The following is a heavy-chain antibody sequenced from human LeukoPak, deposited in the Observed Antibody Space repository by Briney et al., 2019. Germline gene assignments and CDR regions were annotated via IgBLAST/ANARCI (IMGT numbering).Heavy chain of an antibody. CDR1: GFTFSTYA. Sequence: PGGSLRLSCAASGFTFSTYAIHWVRQAPGKGLEWVSAISSSSGHSYYADSVKGRFTISRDNSKNTVCLQMNNLRADDTAVYYCAKAGIAVAGTLIDYWGQGTLVTVSS. CDR2: ISSSSGHS. V-gene: IGHV3-23*01. CDR3: AKAGIAVAGTLIDY. D-gene: IGHD6-19*01. J-gene: IGHJ4*02.